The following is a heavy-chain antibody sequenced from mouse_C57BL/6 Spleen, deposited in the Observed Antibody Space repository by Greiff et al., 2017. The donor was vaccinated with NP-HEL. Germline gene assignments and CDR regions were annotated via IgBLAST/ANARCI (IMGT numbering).Heavy chain of an antibody. D-gene: IGHD2-5*01. CDR2: IYPGSGST. Sequence: QVQLQQPGAELVKPGASVKMSCKASGYTFTSYWITWVKQRPGQGLEWIGDIYPGSGSTNYYEKFKSKATLTVDTSSSTAYMQLSSLTSEDSAVYYCARRYSNYDAMDYWGQGTSVTVSS. J-gene: IGHJ4*01. CDR3: ARRYSNYDAMDY. CDR1: GYTFTSYW. V-gene: IGHV1-55*01.